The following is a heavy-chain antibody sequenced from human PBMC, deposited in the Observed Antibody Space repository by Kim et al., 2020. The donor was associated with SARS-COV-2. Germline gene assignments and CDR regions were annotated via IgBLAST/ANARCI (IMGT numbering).Heavy chain of an antibody. Sequence: GGSLRLSCAASGFTFSSCSMNWVRQAPGKGLEWVASISSSSSYIYYADSVKGRFTISRDNAKNSLYLQMTSLRAEDTAVYYCARGATTAFDYWGQGALVTVSS. D-gene: IGHD1-26*01. CDR2: ISSSSSYI. V-gene: IGHV3-21*01. CDR3: ARGATTAFDY. CDR1: GFTFSSCS. J-gene: IGHJ4*02.